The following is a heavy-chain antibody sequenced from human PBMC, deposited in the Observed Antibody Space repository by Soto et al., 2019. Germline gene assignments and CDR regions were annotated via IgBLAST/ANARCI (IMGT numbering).Heavy chain of an antibody. J-gene: IGHJ5*02. Sequence: QVQLQQWGAGLLKPSETLSLTCAVYGGSFSGYYWSWIRQPPGEGLEWIGEINHSGSTNYNPSLKSRVTISVDTSTNQFSLKLSSVTAADTAVYYWAKVRGSGCWVDPWGQGTLVTVSS. V-gene: IGHV4-34*01. CDR2: INHSGST. CDR1: GGSFSGYY. CDR3: AKVRGSGCWVDP. D-gene: IGHD6-19*01.